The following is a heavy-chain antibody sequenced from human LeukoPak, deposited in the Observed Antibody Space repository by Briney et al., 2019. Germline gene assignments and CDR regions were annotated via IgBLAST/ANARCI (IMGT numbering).Heavy chain of an antibody. V-gene: IGHV4-34*01. CDR3: ARGPRGSWYFFWFDY. J-gene: IGHJ5*01. D-gene: IGHD6-13*01. CDR1: VGSFSGYY. Sequence: PSETLSLTCAVYVGSFSGYYWSWIRQPPGKGLEWIGEINHSGSTNYNPSLKSRVTISVDTSKNQFSLKLSSVSAADTAVYYCARGPRGSWYFFWFDYWGQGTLVTASS. CDR2: INHSGST.